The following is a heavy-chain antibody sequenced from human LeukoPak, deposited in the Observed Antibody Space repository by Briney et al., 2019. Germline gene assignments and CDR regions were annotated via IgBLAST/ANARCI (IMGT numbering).Heavy chain of an antibody. CDR1: GYIFTSYH. V-gene: IGHV1-46*01. Sequence: ASVKVSCKAPGYIFTSYHIHWVRQAPGQGLEWMGIINPSGGSTNYAQKFQGRVTMTRDTSTSTVYMELSSLRSEDTAVYYCARDLYHRYYDNSGYAFDYWGQGTLVTVSS. CDR2: INPSGGST. D-gene: IGHD3-22*01. J-gene: IGHJ4*02. CDR3: ARDLYHRYYDNSGYAFDY.